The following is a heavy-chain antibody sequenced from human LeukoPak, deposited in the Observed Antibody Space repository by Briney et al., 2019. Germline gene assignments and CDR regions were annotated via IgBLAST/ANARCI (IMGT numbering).Heavy chain of an antibody. Sequence: PGGSLRLSCAASGFTFSSYWMSWVRQAPGKGLEWVANIKQDGSQQNYVDSVKGRFTISRDNSKNTLYLQMNGLGAEDTAVYHCAKSTGRYSYDAPGAYWGQGTLVTVSS. J-gene: IGHJ4*02. V-gene: IGHV3-7*03. D-gene: IGHD5-18*01. CDR2: IKQDGSQQ. CDR1: GFTFSSYW. CDR3: AKSTGRYSYDAPGAY.